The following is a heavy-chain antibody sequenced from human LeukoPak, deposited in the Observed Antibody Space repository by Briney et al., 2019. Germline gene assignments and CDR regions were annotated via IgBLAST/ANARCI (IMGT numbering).Heavy chain of an antibody. J-gene: IGHJ3*02. Sequence: GGSLRLSCAASGFTFSSYSMNWVRQAPGKGLEWVSSISSSGSYIYYADSVKGRFTISRDNAKNSLYLQMNSLRAEDTAVYYCARDSNSYSSSSKAFDIWGQGTMVTVSS. CDR3: ARDSNSYSSSSKAFDI. CDR2: ISSSGSYI. V-gene: IGHV3-21*01. CDR1: GFTFSSYS. D-gene: IGHD6-6*01.